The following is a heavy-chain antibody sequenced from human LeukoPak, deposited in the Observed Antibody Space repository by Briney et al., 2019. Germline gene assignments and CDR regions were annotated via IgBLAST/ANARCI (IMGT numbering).Heavy chain of an antibody. V-gene: IGHV1-46*01. J-gene: IGHJ6*02. Sequence: ASVKVSCKASGYNFISYYMHWVRQAPGQGLEWMGIINPSGGSTSYAQKFQDRVSMTRDTSTSTVYMELSSLKSEDTAVYYCAREDVVLVDAVRYYHYGMDVWGRGTTVTVSS. CDR1: GYNFISYY. D-gene: IGHD2-8*01. CDR2: INPSGGST. CDR3: AREDVVLVDAVRYYHYGMDV.